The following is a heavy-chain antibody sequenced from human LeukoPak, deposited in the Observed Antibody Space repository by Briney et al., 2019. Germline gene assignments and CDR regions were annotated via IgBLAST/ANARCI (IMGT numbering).Heavy chain of an antibody. Sequence: GGSLRLSCAASGFTFSNYAMGWVRQAPGKGLEWVSTIRDSGAYGFYADSVKGRFTISRDNSNNLVYLQMNSLRAEDTAMYFCAKRGVIIRVILVGFHKEAYYFDSWGRGALVTVSS. D-gene: IGHD3-10*01. CDR2: IRDSGAYG. J-gene: IGHJ4*02. V-gene: IGHV3-23*01. CDR1: GFTFSNYA. CDR3: AKRGVIIRVILVGFHKEAYYFDS.